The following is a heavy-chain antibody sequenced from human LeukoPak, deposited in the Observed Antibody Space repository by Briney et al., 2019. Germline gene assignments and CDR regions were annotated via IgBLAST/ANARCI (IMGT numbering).Heavy chain of an antibody. Sequence: GGSLRLSCAASGFTFSSYWMHWVRQAPGKGLVWVSRINSDGSSTSYADSVKGRFTISRDNAKNTLYLQMNSLRAEDTAVYYCARYSRSYYFDYWGQGTLVTVSS. CDR1: GFTFSSYW. J-gene: IGHJ4*02. CDR3: ARYSRSYYFDY. D-gene: IGHD6-13*01. V-gene: IGHV3-74*01. CDR2: INSDGSST.